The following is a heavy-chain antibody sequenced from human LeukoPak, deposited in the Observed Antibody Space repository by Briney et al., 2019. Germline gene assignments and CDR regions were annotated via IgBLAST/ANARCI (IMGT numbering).Heavy chain of an antibody. CDR1: GLTFSNHW. V-gene: IGHV3-7*01. Sequence: PGGSVRLSCAASGLTFSNHWMSWVRQGPRLGLEWVGIIKQDGGETYYMNSVKGRFTISRDNAKNALYLHMSRLRVEGTAVYYCASLGSGYYVNFFDPWGQGTLVTVSS. D-gene: IGHD3-3*01. CDR3: ASLGSGYYVNFFDP. CDR2: IKQDGGET. J-gene: IGHJ5*02.